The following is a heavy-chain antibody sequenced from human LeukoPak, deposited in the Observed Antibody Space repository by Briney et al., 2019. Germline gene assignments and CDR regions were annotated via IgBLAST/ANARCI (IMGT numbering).Heavy chain of an antibody. Sequence: PGGSLRLSCAASGFTFSSYGMYWVRQAPGKGLEWVAVISYDGSNKYYADSVKGRFTISRDNSKNTLYLQMNSLRAEDTAVYYCAKLQWLGNDAFDIWGQGTMVTVSS. CDR1: GFTFSSYG. V-gene: IGHV3-30*18. D-gene: IGHD6-19*01. CDR2: ISYDGSNK. J-gene: IGHJ3*02. CDR3: AKLQWLGNDAFDI.